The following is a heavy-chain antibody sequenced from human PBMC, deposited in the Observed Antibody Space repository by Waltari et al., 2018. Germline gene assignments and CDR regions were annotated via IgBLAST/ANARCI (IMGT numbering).Heavy chain of an antibody. CDR1: GLTFSSYA. CDR3: AKDRITISALDT. CDR2: ITDSGYST. D-gene: IGHD3-3*01. J-gene: IGHJ5*02. V-gene: IGHV3-23*01. Sequence: EVQLLESGGGLVQPGGSLRLSCAASGLTFSSYAMSWVRQAPGKGLEWVSGITDSGYSTYYADSVKGRVTISRDNSKNTLYLQMNSLRAEDTAGYYCAKDRITISALDTWGQGTLVTVSS.